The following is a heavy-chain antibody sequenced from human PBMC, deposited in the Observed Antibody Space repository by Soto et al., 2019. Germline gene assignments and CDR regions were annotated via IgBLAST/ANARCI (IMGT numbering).Heavy chain of an antibody. CDR3: ASPLRPGPVNY. V-gene: IGHV3-11*01. CDR2: ISSSGSTI. Sequence: GSLRLSCAASGFTFSDYYMSWIRQAPGKGLEWVSYISSSGSTIYYADSVKGRFTISRDNAKNSLYLQMNSLRAEDTAVYYCASPLRPGPVNYWGQGTLVTVSS. D-gene: IGHD4-17*01. J-gene: IGHJ4*02. CDR1: GFTFSDYY.